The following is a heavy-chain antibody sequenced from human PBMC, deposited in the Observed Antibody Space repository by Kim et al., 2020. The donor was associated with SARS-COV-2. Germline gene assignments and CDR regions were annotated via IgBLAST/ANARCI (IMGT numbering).Heavy chain of an antibody. CDR1: GGSISSYY. J-gene: IGHJ6*03. D-gene: IGHD2-8*01. V-gene: IGHV4-59*01. CDR2: IYYSGST. Sequence: SETLSLTCTVSGGSISSYYWSWIRQPPGKELEWIGYIYYSGSTNYNPSLKSRVTISVDTSKNQFSLKLSSVTAADTAVYYCARVDIVLSYYYMDVWGKGTTVTVSS. CDR3: ARVDIVLSYYYMDV.